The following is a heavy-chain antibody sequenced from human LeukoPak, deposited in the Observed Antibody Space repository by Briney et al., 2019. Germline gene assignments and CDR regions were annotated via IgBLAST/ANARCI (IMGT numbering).Heavy chain of an antibody. CDR2: IRYDGSNK. CDR3: ARTDTTSNYYYYMDV. J-gene: IGHJ6*03. V-gene: IGHV3-30*02. D-gene: IGHD1-26*01. Sequence: GGSLRLSCAASGFTFSSYGMHWVRQAPGKGLEWVAFIRYDGSNKYYADSVKGRFTISRDNSKNTLYLQMNSLRAEDTAVYYCARTDTTSNYYYYMDVWGKGTTVTISS. CDR1: GFTFSSYG.